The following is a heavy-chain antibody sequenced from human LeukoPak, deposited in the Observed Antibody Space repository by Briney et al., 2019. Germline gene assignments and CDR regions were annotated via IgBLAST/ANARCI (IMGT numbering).Heavy chain of an antibody. CDR1: GFTFSSYW. Sequence: GGSLRLSCAASGFTFSSYWMSWVRQAPGKGLECVANIKQDGSEKYYVDSVKGRFTIFRDNAKNSLYLQMNSLRAEDTAVYYCATARGADYWGQGILVTVSS. D-gene: IGHD3-10*01. CDR2: IKQDGSEK. J-gene: IGHJ4*02. CDR3: ATARGADY. V-gene: IGHV3-7*01.